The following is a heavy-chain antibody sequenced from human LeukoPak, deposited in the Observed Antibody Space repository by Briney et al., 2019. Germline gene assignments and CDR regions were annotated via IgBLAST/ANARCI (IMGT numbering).Heavy chain of an antibody. CDR3: ARDKYRSGGSWYGFFDL. J-gene: IGHJ2*01. D-gene: IGHD2-15*01. V-gene: IGHV3-66*01. CDR2: IYSDGST. CDR1: GFTVSDNY. Sequence: TGGSLRLSCAASGFTVSDNYMTWVRQAPGKGLEWVSVIYSDGSTKYADSVKGRFTISRDNSKNTLYLQMNSLRAEDTAVYYCARDKYRSGGSWYGFFDLWGRGTLVTVSS.